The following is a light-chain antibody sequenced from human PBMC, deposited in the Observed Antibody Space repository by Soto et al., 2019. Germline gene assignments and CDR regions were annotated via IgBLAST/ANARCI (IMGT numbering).Light chain of an antibody. Sequence: QSALTQPASVSGSPGQSITISCTGTSDDIGANNYVSWYQHHPGKAPKIWIYEAANRPSGISHRFSGSKSGNTASLTISGLQAEDEADDFCTSYTSASTLVFGGGTKLTVL. V-gene: IGLV2-14*01. CDR1: SDDIGANNY. CDR3: TSYTSASTLV. CDR2: EAA. J-gene: IGLJ2*01.